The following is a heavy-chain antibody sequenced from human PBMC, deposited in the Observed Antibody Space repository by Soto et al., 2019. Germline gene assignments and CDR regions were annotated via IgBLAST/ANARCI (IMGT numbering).Heavy chain of an antibody. D-gene: IGHD6-25*01. J-gene: IGHJ4*02. CDR1: GYTFTSYA. Sequence: QVQLVQSGAEVKKPGASVKVSCKASGYTFTSYAMHLVRQAPGQRLEWMGWINAGNCNTKYSQKFQGRVTITRDTAARTAYMEVRSLKYEDTAVYYCARGHPYSSESGDYWGQGTLVTVSS. V-gene: IGHV1-3*01. CDR3: ARGHPYSSESGDY. CDR2: INAGNCNT.